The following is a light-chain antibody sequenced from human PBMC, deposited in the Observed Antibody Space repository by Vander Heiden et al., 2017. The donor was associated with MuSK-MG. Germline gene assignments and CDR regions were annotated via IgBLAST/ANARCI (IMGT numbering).Light chain of an antibody. Sequence: DIQMTQSPSSLSASVGDRVTITCQASQDISNYLDWYQQKPGRAPKLLIYDASNLETRVPSRFSEAGSATAFTFTISSLPPEDIATSYCQHVDNHPITFGQGTRMELK. CDR3: QHVDNHPIT. J-gene: IGKJ5*01. CDR1: QDISNY. CDR2: DAS. V-gene: IGKV1-33*01.